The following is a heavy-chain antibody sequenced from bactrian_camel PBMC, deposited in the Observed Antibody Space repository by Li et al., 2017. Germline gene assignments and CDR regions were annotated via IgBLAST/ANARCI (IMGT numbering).Heavy chain of an antibody. V-gene: IGHV3S55*01. CDR2: LFRDGRQ. D-gene: IGHD6*01. CDR1: GLDTSRYT. J-gene: IGHJ4*01. CDR3: AEGRGSRGEHCYSLNY. Sequence: HVQLVESGGRSVQAGGSLRLSCAASGLDTSRYTLAWFRQTPGNEREGVAALFRDGRQYYAGAVRDRFTISQDSARNTVYLQMNNLQPEDTATYYCAEGRGSRGEHCYSLNYWGQGTQVTVS.